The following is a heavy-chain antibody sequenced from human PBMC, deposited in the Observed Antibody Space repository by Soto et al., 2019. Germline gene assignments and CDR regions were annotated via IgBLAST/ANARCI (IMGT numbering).Heavy chain of an antibody. CDR2: IYPGDSET. CDR3: VKQHPLDSRAWHN. D-gene: IGHD6-19*01. J-gene: IGHJ4*02. V-gene: IGHV5-51*01. Sequence: PGESLKISCKVSGYSFPSFWIGWVRQMPGKGLEWLGSIYPGDSETRYSPSFQGEVTISADKSITTAYLHWSSLRASDTATYYCVKQHPLDSRAWHNWGQGTQVTVSS. CDR1: GYSFPSFW.